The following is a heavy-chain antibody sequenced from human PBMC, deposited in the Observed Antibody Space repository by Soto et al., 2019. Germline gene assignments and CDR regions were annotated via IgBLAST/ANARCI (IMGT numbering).Heavy chain of an antibody. V-gene: IGHV5-51*01. D-gene: IGHD3-16*01. CDR2: IYPDQSRI. CDR3: ATRHYDLFTGQQPHLHF. J-gene: IGHJ4*02. CDR1: GYRLSTFW. Sequence: PRHSLKMSCKGSGYRLSTFWIGWVRQMPGKGLEWVAIIYPDQSRIMYSPGFQGQVTISVQKSISTAYLQWNSLKASDTAIYYRATRHYDLFTGQQPHLHFWAPGTLVT.